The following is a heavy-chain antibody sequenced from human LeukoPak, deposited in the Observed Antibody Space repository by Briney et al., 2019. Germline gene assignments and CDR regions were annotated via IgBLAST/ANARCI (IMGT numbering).Heavy chain of an antibody. D-gene: IGHD4-17*01. CDR2: ISSSGSTI. J-gene: IGHJ5*01. V-gene: IGHV3-48*03. CDR1: GFTFSNYE. CDR3: ANPPTVTKTRFDS. Sequence: GGSLRLSCAASGFTFSNYEMNWVRQAPGKGLEWVSYISSSGSTIYYADSVKGRFTISRDNAKNSLYLQMNSLRAEDTAVYYCANPPTVTKTRFDSWGQGTLVTVSS.